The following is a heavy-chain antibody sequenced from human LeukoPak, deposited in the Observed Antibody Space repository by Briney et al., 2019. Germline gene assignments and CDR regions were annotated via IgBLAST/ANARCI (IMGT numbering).Heavy chain of an antibody. CDR2: ISSSSSYI. CDR3: ARAGSGWYYFDY. D-gene: IGHD6-19*01. V-gene: IGHV3-21*01. J-gene: IGHJ4*02. CDR1: GFTFSSYS. Sequence: PGGSLRLSCAASGFTFSSYSMNWVRQAPGKGLEWVSSISSSSSYIYYADVVKGRFTISRDNAKNSLYLQMNSLRAEDTAVYYCARAGSGWYYFDYWGQGTLVTVSS.